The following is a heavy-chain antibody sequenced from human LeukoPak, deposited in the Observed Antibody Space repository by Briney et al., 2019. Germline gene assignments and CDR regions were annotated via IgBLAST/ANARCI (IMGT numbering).Heavy chain of an antibody. CDR2: IYYSGST. CDR3: ARRMNGDSSQTNSYYMDV. J-gene: IGHJ6*03. D-gene: IGHD3-22*01. Sequence: SETLSLTCTVSGGSISSSSYYWGWLRQPPGKGLEWIGSIYYSGSTYYNPSLKSRVTISVDTSKNQFSLKLSSVTAADTAVYYCARRMNGDSSQTNSYYMDVWGKGTTVTVSS. V-gene: IGHV4-39*01. CDR1: GGSISSSSYY.